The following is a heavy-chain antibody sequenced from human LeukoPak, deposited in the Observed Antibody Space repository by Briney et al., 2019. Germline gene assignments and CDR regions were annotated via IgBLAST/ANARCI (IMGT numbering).Heavy chain of an antibody. V-gene: IGHV3-7*01. CDR2: LHADGNEK. CDR3: ARGGYSFDY. Sequence: GGSLRLSCAAYGFSLSGYWMSWVRQAPGEGLEWVARLHADGNEKYFVHSVKGRLTVSRDNAKNSLYLQMNSLRVEDTAVYYCARGGYSFDYLGQGTLVTVSS. J-gene: IGHJ4*02. CDR1: GFSLSGYW. D-gene: IGHD5-12*01.